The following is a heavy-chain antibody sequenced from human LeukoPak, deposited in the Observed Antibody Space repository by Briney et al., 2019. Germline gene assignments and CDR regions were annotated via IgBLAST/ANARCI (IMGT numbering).Heavy chain of an antibody. CDR3: ARGRGKPIGDFDY. D-gene: IGHD6-13*01. V-gene: IGHV4-34*01. Sequence: SETLSLTCTVSGGSISSYSWSWIRQPPGKGLEWIGEINHSGSTNYNPSLKSRVTISVDTSKNQFSLKLSSVTAADTAVYYCARGRGKPIGDFDYWGQGTLVTVSS. CDR2: INHSGST. CDR1: GGSISSYS. J-gene: IGHJ4*02.